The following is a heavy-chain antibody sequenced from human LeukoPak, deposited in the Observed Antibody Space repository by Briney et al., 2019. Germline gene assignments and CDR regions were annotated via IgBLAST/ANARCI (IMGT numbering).Heavy chain of an antibody. CDR2: ISGSGDST. V-gene: IGHV3-23*01. J-gene: IGHJ5*02. Sequence: PGGSLRLSCAVSGFTFSSYAMSWVRQAPGKGLEWVSAISGSGDSTYYADSVKGRFTISRDNSKNTLYLQMNSLRAEDTAVYYCAKDPLRRDDYGDYNWFDPWGQGTLVTVSS. CDR1: GFTFSSYA. CDR3: AKDPLRRDDYGDYNWFDP. D-gene: IGHD4-17*01.